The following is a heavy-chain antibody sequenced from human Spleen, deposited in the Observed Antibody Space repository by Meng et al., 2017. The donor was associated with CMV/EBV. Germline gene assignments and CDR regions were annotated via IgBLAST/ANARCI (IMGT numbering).Heavy chain of an antibody. J-gene: IGHJ4*02. CDR3: ARDELRFLEWLEGRFDY. Sequence: GESLKISCAASGFTFSDARMNWVRQAPGKGLEWVGRIKSKTDGGTTDYAASVKGRFTISRDDSKNTLSLQMNSLKTEDTAVYYCARDELRFLEWLEGRFDYWGQGTLVTVSS. D-gene: IGHD3-3*01. V-gene: IGHV3-15*05. CDR1: GFTFSDAR. CDR2: IKSKTDGGTT.